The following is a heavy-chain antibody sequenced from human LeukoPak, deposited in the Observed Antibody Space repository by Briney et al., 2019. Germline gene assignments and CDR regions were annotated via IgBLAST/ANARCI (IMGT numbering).Heavy chain of an antibody. CDR2: IIPNFGTA. J-gene: IGHJ5*02. D-gene: IGHD3-3*01. Sequence: GASVKVSCKASGGTFSSYAISWVRQAPGQGLEWRRGIIPNFGTANYAQKFQGRVTITTDESTSTAYMELSSLRSEDTAVYYCARGAILRAQNWFDPWGQGTLVTVSS. CDR1: GGTFSSYA. V-gene: IGHV1-69*05. CDR3: ARGAILRAQNWFDP.